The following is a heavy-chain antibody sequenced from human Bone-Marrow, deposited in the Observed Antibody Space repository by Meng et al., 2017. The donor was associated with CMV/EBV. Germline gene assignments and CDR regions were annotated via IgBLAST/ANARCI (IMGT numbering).Heavy chain of an antibody. CDR3: ARDLEETVVNPKPFDY. V-gene: IGHV3-74*01. J-gene: IGHJ4*02. CDR1: GFTFSSYW. D-gene: IGHD4-23*01. Sequence: GESLKISCAASGFTFSSYWMHWVRQAPGKGLVWVSRINSDGSSTSYADSVQGRFTISRDNAKNTLYLQMNSLRAEDTAVYYCARDLEETVVNPKPFDYWGQGTLVTVSS. CDR2: INSDGSST.